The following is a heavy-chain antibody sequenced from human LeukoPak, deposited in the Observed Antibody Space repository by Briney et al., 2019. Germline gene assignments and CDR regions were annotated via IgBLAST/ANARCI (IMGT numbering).Heavy chain of an antibody. V-gene: IGHV4-30-2*03. D-gene: IGHD4-11*01. J-gene: IGHJ3*02. CDR1: GGSISSGGYY. CDR2: IYHSGST. CDR3: ARPYSNYVGNDAFAI. Sequence: SETLSLTCTVSGGSISSGGYYWSWIRQPPGKGLEWIGYIYHSGSTYYNPSLKSRVTISIDASENQFSLKLTSATAADTAVYYCARPYSNYVGNDAFAIWGQGTMVTVSS.